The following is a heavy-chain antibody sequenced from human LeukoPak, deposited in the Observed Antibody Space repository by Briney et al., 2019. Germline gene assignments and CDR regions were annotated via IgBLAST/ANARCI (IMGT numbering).Heavy chain of an antibody. CDR2: MSSSGRYI. V-gene: IGHV3-21*01. CDR1: GFTFSSYS. Sequence: GGSLRLSCAASGFTFSSYSMNWVRQAPGKGREWVSSMSSSGRYIYYADSVKGRFTISRDNAKNSLYLQMNSLRAEDTAVYYCARARDCSSTSCYDYYYYYGMDVWGKGTTVTVSS. D-gene: IGHD2-2*01. J-gene: IGHJ6*04. CDR3: ARARDCSSTSCYDYYYYYGMDV.